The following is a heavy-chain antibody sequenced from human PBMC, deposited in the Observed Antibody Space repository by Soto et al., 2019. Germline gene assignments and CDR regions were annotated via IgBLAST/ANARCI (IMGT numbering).Heavy chain of an antibody. CDR2: ISGSGGQT. V-gene: IGHV3-23*01. J-gene: IGHJ4*02. Sequence: EVQLLESGGGLVQPGGSLRLSCAASGFSFSSYAMNGARQTPGKGLEWVAGISGSGGQTYYADSVKGRFTISRDSPKNMVYLEINSLRVDDTAVYYCAHLWFGAFDYWGQGTLVSVSS. D-gene: IGHD3-10*01. CDR1: GFSFSSYA. CDR3: AHLWFGAFDY.